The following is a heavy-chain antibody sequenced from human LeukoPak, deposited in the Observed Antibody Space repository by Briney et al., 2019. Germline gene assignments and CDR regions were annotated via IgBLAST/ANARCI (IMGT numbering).Heavy chain of an antibody. CDR1: GFTFGDYA. Sequence: GGSLRLSCTASGFTFGDYAMSWFRQAPGKGLEWVGFIRSKAYGGTTEYAASVKGRFTISGDDSKSIAYLQMNSLKTEDTAVYYCTRGGIVVVVEGLDAFDIWGQGTMVTVSS. V-gene: IGHV3-49*03. CDR3: TRGGIVVVVEGLDAFDI. D-gene: IGHD2-15*01. J-gene: IGHJ3*02. CDR2: IRSKAYGGTT.